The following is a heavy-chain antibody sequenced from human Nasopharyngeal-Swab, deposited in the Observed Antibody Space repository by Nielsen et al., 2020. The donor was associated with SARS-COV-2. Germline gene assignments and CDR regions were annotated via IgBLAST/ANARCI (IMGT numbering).Heavy chain of an antibody. CDR1: GFNFRNFA. J-gene: IGHJ5*01. CDR3: VKDYTVHYYRLGTDYYAPLGS. Sequence: GESLKISCAASGFNFRNFAMSWVRQAPGKGLEWVSGIIESGPDTYYADSVRGRSTIFRDNSKNTLFLQINSLSAEDPAVYYCVKDYTVHYYRLGTDYYAPLGSWGPGTLVTVSS. V-gene: IGHV3-23*01. CDR2: IIESGPDT. D-gene: IGHD3/OR15-3a*01.